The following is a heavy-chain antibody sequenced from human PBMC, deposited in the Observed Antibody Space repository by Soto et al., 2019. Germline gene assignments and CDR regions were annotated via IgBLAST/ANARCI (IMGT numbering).Heavy chain of an antibody. V-gene: IGHV4-34*01. CDR2: INHSGST. CDR1: GGSFSGYY. Sequence: SETLCLTCAVYGGSFSGYYWSWIRQPPGKGLEWIGEINHSGSTNYNPSLKSRVTISVDTSKNQFSLKLSSVTAADTAVYYCARARALKAAAGTGFDYYYYGMDVWGQGTTVTVSS. CDR3: ARARALKAAAGTGFDYYYYGMDV. J-gene: IGHJ6*02. D-gene: IGHD6-13*01.